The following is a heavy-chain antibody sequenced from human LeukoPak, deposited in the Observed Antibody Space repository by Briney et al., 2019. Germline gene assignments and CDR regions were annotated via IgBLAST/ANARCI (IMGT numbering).Heavy chain of an antibody. CDR3: ARPAGDYSHPYDY. D-gene: IGHD3-22*01. V-gene: IGHV3-7*03. CDR1: GFTFSSYW. CDR2: IKQDGSEK. J-gene: IGHJ4*02. Sequence: GGSLRLSCAASGFTFSSYWMSWVRQAPGKGLEWGAHIKQDGSEKYYVDSVKGRFTISRDNAKNPLYLQMNSLRAEDTAMYYCARPAGDYSHPYDYWGQGTLVTVSS.